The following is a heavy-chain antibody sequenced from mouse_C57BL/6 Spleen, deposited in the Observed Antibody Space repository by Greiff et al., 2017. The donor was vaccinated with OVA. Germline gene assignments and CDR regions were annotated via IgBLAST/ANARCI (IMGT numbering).Heavy chain of an antibody. CDR1: GYTFTDYE. CDR3: TRGTTVVGEDY. V-gene: IGHV1-15*01. CDR2: IDPETGGT. D-gene: IGHD1-1*01. J-gene: IGHJ4*01. Sequence: QVQLQQSGAELVRPGASVTLSCKASGYTFTDYEMHWVKQTPVHGLEWIGAIDPETGGTAYNQKFKGKAILTADKSSSTAYMELRSLTSEDSAVYYCTRGTTVVGEDYWGQGTSVTVSS.